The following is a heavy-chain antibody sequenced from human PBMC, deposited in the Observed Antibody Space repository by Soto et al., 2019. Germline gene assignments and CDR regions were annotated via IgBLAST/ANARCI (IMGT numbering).Heavy chain of an antibody. CDR3: AHTRGGGNSAWFDP. D-gene: IGHD2-21*02. V-gene: IGHV2-5*02. Sequence: QITLKESGPTLVKPTQTLTLTCTFSGFSLSASAAGVGWIRQPPGKALEWLAVIYWDDDTRYSPSLKSRLSITKDTSKDQVVLTMTNMDPVDTGTYYCAHTRGGGNSAWFDPWGQGTLVTVSS. J-gene: IGHJ5*02. CDR2: IYWDDDT. CDR1: GFSLSASAAG.